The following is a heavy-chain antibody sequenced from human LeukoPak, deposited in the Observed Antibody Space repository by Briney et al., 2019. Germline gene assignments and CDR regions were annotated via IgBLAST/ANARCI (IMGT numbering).Heavy chain of an antibody. CDR2: ISSSSSYI. V-gene: IGHV3-21*01. Sequence: GGSLRLSCAASGFTFFSFSMFCLRQAPGKGLEWVSSISSSSSYIYYADSVKGRFTISRDNAKNSLYLQMNSLRAEDTAVYYCARGGGDYESPTVDNWGQGTLVTVSS. J-gene: IGHJ4*02. CDR1: GFTFFSFS. D-gene: IGHD4-17*01. CDR3: ARGGGDYESPTVDN.